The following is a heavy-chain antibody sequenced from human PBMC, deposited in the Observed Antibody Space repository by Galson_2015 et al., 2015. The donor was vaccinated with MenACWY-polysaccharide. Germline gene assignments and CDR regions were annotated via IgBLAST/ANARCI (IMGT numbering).Heavy chain of an antibody. D-gene: IGHD3-9*01. Sequence: SLRLSCAASGFTFSSYWMSWVRQAPGKGLEWVADIKEDGSERYYVDSVKGRFTISRDNAKKSLYLQMNSLRAEDTAIYYCVNSKSVTGREFEYWGQGTPVTVSP. V-gene: IGHV3-7*03. J-gene: IGHJ4*02. CDR3: VNSKSVTGREFEY. CDR2: IKEDGSER. CDR1: GFTFSSYW.